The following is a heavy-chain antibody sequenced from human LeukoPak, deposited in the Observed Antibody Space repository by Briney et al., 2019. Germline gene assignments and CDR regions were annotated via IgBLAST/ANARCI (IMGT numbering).Heavy chain of an antibody. CDR2: IYYSGST. V-gene: IGHV4-39*01. Sequence: PSETLSLTCTVSGGSISSSSYYWGWIRQPPGKGLEWIGSIYYSGSTYYNPSLKSRVTISVDTSKNQFSLKLSSVTAADTAVYYCARHPPSSYYYDSSGYYRNKNWFDPWGQGTLSPSPQ. D-gene: IGHD3-22*01. CDR1: GGSISSSSYY. J-gene: IGHJ5*02. CDR3: ARHPPSSYYYDSSGYYRNKNWFDP.